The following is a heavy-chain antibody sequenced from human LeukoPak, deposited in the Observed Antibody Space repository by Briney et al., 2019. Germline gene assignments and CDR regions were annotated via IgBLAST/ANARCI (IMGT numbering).Heavy chain of an antibody. D-gene: IGHD3-22*01. CDR1: GFTFSSYG. Sequence: PGGSLRLSCAASGFTFSSYGMSWVRQAPGKGLEWVSAISGSGGSTYYADSVKGRFTISRDNSKNTLYLQMNSLGAEDTAVYYCAGGMVITPEYFQHWGQGTLVTVSS. CDR2: ISGSGGST. CDR3: AGGMVITPEYFQH. J-gene: IGHJ1*01. V-gene: IGHV3-23*01.